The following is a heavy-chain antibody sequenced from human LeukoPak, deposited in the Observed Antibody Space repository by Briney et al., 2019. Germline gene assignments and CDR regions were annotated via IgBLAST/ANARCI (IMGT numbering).Heavy chain of an antibody. D-gene: IGHD6-19*01. CDR1: GFTFSSYA. CDR3: ATKGVGYSSAWSIDY. Sequence: GGSLRLSCAASGFTFSSYAMNWVRQAPGKGLEWVSGISASGGSTYYPDSVKGRFTISRDNSKNTLYLQMNSLRAEDTALYYCATKGVGYSSAWSIDYWGQGTLVTVSS. CDR2: ISASGGST. V-gene: IGHV3-23*01. J-gene: IGHJ4*02.